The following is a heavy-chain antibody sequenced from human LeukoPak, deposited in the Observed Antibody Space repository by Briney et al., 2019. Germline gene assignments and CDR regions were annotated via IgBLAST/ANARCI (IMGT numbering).Heavy chain of an antibody. J-gene: IGHJ3*01. Sequence: KPSETLSLTCAVYGGSFGGYYWSWIRQPPGKGLEWIGEINHSGSANHNPSLKSRVTISVDTSKNQCSLKLSSVAAAGAAVYYCARVRGLLGDAFDLWGQGTMVTVSS. D-gene: IGHD3-10*01. CDR2: INHSGSA. V-gene: IGHV4-34*01. CDR3: ARVRGLLGDAFDL. CDR1: GGSFGGYY.